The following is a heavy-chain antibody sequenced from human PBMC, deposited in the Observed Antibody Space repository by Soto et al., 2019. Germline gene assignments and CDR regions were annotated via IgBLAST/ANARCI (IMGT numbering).Heavy chain of an antibody. CDR3: AGTWNKQ. Sequence: QATGQGLAWMGWMNPNSGNTGYAQKFQGRVTMTSDTSISTAYMELSSLRDEDTAGYYCAGTWNKQWGQGPPVTVPP. J-gene: IGHJ4*02. CDR2: MNPNSGNT. V-gene: IGHV1-8*01. D-gene: IGHD1-1*01.